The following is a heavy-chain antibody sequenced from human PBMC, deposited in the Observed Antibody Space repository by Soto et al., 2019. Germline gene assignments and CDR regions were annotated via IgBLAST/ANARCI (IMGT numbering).Heavy chain of an antibody. Sequence: QVQLQESGPGLVKPSQTLSLTCTVSGGSISSGGYYWSWIRQHPGKGLEWIGYIYYSGSTYYNPSLKSRVTISVDTSKDQFSLRPGSVTAADTAGDYCAIGASVGGLFDYWGQGTLVTVSS. CDR2: IYYSGST. CDR3: AIGASVGGLFDY. CDR1: GGSISSGGYY. D-gene: IGHD2-15*01. J-gene: IGHJ4*02. V-gene: IGHV4-31*03.